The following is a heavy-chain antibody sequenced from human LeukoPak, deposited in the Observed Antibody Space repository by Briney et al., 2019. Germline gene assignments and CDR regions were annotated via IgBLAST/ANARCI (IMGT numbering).Heavy chain of an antibody. CDR2: IKQDGSEK. V-gene: IGHV3-7*01. D-gene: IGHD1-26*01. J-gene: IGHJ6*03. CDR3: ARLSVIVGAALEYYYYYMDV. CDR1: EFSFSNFW. Sequence: SGGSLRLSCSASEFSFSNFWMSWVRQAPGKGPEWVANIKQDGSEKYYVDSVKGRFTISRDNAETSLHLQMNSLRAEDTAVYYCARLSVIVGAALEYYYYYMDVWGQGTTVTVSS.